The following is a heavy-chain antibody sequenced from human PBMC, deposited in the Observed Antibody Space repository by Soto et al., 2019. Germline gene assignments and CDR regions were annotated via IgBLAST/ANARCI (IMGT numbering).Heavy chain of an antibody. CDR3: AKDPDRGYSYGRLVY. CDR1: GFTFSSYA. CDR2: ISGSGGST. D-gene: IGHD5-18*01. J-gene: IGHJ4*02. V-gene: IGHV3-23*01. Sequence: GGSLRLSCAASGFTFSSYAMSWVRQAPGKGLEWVSAISGSGGSTYYADSVKGRFTISRDNSKNTLYLQMNSLRAEDTAVYYCAKDPDRGYSYGRLVYWGQGTLVTVSS.